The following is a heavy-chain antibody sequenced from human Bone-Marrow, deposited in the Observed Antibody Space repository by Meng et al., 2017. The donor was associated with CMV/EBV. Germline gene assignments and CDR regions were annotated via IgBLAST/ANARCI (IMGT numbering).Heavy chain of an antibody. CDR3: ARDYDRYNGMNI. V-gene: IGHV3-30*03. D-gene: IGHD3-3*01. Sequence: GESLKISCAASGFNVSTNYMSWVRQAPGKGLEWVAVLSYDGTRKYYGDSVKGRFTISRDNSKNTLYLQMSGLRTDDTAVYFCARDYDRYNGMNIWGQGTTVTVSS. CDR2: LSYDGTRK. CDR1: GFNVSTNY. J-gene: IGHJ6*02.